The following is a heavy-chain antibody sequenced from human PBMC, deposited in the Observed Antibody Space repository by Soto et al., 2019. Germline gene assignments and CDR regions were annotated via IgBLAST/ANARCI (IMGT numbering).Heavy chain of an antibody. CDR1: GGTFSSYA. Sequence: QVQLVQSGAEVKKPGSSVKVSCKASGGTFSSYAISWVRQAPGQGLEWMGGIIPIFGTANYAQKFQGRVTITADESTSPAYMELSSLRSEDTAVYYCARGEIVVVAAPRGDAFDIWGQGTMVTVSS. J-gene: IGHJ3*02. V-gene: IGHV1-69*01. D-gene: IGHD2-15*01. CDR3: ARGEIVVVAAPRGDAFDI. CDR2: IIPIFGTA.